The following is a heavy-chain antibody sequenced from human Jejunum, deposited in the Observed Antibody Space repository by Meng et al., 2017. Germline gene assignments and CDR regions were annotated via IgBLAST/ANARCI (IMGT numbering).Heavy chain of an antibody. D-gene: IGHD7-27*01. Sequence: QVRVVQSGAEVKTPGASVKVSCKASGYTFSSLHINWVRQATGQGPEWMGWMSPENGNTAYAQKFQGRVTMTRDTSVSTAYMELSGLTSDDSGVYYCARGVNAGVDYWGQGTLVTVSS. CDR3: ARGVNAGVDY. V-gene: IGHV1-8*01. CDR1: GYTFSSLH. CDR2: MSPENGNT. J-gene: IGHJ4*02.